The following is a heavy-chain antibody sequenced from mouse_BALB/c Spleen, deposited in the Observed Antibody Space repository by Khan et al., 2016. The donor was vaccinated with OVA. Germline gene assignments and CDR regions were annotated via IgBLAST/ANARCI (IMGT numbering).Heavy chain of an antibody. CDR3: ARISSYWYFDV. J-gene: IGHJ1*01. D-gene: IGHD6-2*01. CDR2: INTYTGEP. V-gene: IGHV9-1*02. Sequence: QIQLVQSGPKLKKPGETVKISCKASGYTFTNYGMNWVKQAPGKGLKWMGWINTYTGEPTYADDFKGRFVFSLENSASTAYLQISNLKNEDMAAYFCARISSYWYFDVWGAGTTVTVSS. CDR1: GYTFTNYG.